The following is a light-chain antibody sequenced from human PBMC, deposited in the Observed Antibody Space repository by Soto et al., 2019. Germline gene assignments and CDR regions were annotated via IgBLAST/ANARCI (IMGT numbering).Light chain of an antibody. CDR3: QQYGSSPPMYT. J-gene: IGKJ2*01. V-gene: IGKV3-20*01. Sequence: EIVLTQSPGNLSLSPGERATLSCRASQSVSSSSLAWYQQKPGQAPRLLIYRASSRATGIPDRFSGSGSGTDFTLTISRLEPEDFAVYYCQQYGSSPPMYTFGQGTKLEIK. CDR1: QSVSSSS. CDR2: RAS.